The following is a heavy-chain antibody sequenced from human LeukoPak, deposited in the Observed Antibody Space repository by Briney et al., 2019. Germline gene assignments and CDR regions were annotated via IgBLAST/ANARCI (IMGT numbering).Heavy chain of an antibody. CDR2: INHSGST. D-gene: IGHD2-21*02. J-gene: IGHJ6*02. Sequence: PSETLSLTCAVYGGSFSGYYWSWIRQPPGKGLEWIGEINHSGSTNYNPSLKSRVTISVDTSKNQFSLKLSSVTAADTAVYYCARDNLVTYYCYYGMDVWGQGTTVTVSS. CDR1: GGSFSGYY. CDR3: ARDNLVTYYCYYGMDV. V-gene: IGHV4-34*01.